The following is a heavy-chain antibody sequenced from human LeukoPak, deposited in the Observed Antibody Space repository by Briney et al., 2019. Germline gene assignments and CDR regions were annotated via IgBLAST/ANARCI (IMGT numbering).Heavy chain of an antibody. CDR3: AKDLGYAFDF. D-gene: IGHD7-27*01. CDR1: GFAFNTYA. V-gene: IGHV3-23*01. CDR2: TSGNGVKT. J-gene: IGHJ4*02. Sequence: PGGSLRLSCAASGFAFNTYAMGWVRQAPGLGLEWVSSTSGNGVKTYYADSVKGRITISRDNSKKTLYLQMKSLRAEDTAIYYRAKDLGYAFDFWGQGTLVTVSS.